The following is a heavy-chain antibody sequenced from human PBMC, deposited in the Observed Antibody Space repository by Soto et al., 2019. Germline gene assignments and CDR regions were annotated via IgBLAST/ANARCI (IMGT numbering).Heavy chain of an antibody. CDR1: GYIFHSYW. Sequence: GESLKISCQASGYIFHSYWIGWVRQMPGKGLEWLGIIYPGDSNIRYNPSFQGQVTISADKSLSTTYLHWSSLKASDTAMYYCARQRYFDYRGQGTLVTVSS. CDR2: IYPGDSNI. V-gene: IGHV5-51*01. CDR3: ARQRYFDY. J-gene: IGHJ4*02.